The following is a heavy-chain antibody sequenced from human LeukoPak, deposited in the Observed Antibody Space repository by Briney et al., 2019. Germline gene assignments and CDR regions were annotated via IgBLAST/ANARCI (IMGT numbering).Heavy chain of an antibody. D-gene: IGHD4-17*01. V-gene: IGHV1-69*04. CDR1: GDTLNNDD. CDR2: IVPIVEIT. CDR3: ARGNYGDPNWFDP. J-gene: IGHJ5*02. Sequence: GAPVKVSCKASGDTLNNDDITWVRQAPGRGLEWMGRIVPIVEITNYAESFQGRVTITADKSTNTFYMQLASLMSSDTAIYFCARGNYGDPNWFDPWGQGTLVTVSS.